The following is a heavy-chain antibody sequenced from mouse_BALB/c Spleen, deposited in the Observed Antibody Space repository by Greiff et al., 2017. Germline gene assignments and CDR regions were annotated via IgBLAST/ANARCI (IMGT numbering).Heavy chain of an antibody. Sequence: EVQGVESGGDLVKPGGSLKLSCAASGFTFSSYGMSWVRQTPDKRLEWVATISSGGSYTYYPDSVKGRFTISRDNAKNTLYLQMSSLKSEDTAMYYCARDRSEDWYFDVWGAGTTVTVSS. CDR1: GFTFSSYG. CDR2: ISSGGSYT. V-gene: IGHV5-6*01. CDR3: ARDRSEDWYFDV. J-gene: IGHJ1*01.